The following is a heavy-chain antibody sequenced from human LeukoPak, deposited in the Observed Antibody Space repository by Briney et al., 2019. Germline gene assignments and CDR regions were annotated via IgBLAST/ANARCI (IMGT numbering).Heavy chain of an antibody. CDR3: ARGAESSSWYDAFDI. J-gene: IGHJ3*02. Sequence: SGTLSLTCAVSGGSISSSNWWSWVRQPPGKGLEWIGEIYHSGSTNYNPSLKSRVTISVDKSKNQFSLKLSSVTAADTAVYYCARGAESSSWYDAFDIWGQGTMVTVSS. D-gene: IGHD6-13*01. CDR2: IYHSGST. CDR1: GGSISSSNW. V-gene: IGHV4-4*02.